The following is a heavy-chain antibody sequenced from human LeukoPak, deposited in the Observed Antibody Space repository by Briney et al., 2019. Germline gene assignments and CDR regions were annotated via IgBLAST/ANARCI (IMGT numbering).Heavy chain of an antibody. CDR2: IKQDGGEK. CDR1: GFTFISYR. Sequence: GGSLRLTLAASGFTFISYRISWVRQAPGKGPEWVANIKQDGGEKYYVDSVKGRFTISRDKAKNSLYLQMNSLRAEDTAVYYCARSSKAESTRYSSGWYSGLPYFYGIDVWGQGTTVTVSS. J-gene: IGHJ6*02. CDR3: ARSSKAESTRYSSGWYSGLPYFYGIDV. V-gene: IGHV3-7*05. D-gene: IGHD6-19*01.